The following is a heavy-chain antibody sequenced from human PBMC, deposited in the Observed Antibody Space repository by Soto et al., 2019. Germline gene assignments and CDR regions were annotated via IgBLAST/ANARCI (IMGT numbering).Heavy chain of an antibody. J-gene: IGHJ4*02. D-gene: IGHD2-21*01. Sequence: QVQVVQSGAEVKKPESSVKVSCKPSGGTFNTYTVKWVRLAPGHGLEWMGRFIPILDMANYAQKFQDRVTITADRSTFTAYVELNSLTSDDTAVYYCAITYCRDNSCPRDFDFWGPGTRVTVSS. V-gene: IGHV1-69*02. CDR1: GGTFNTYT. CDR3: AITYCRDNSCPRDFDF. CDR2: FIPILDMA.